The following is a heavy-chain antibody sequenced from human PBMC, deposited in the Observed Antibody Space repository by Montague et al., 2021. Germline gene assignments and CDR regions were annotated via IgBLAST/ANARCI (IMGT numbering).Heavy chain of an antibody. CDR3: ARNPAYGALDY. D-gene: IGHD4/OR15-4a*01. J-gene: IGHJ4*02. Sequence: SLRLSCAASGLIFSHSWMAWVRLPPGKGLEWVAGVNPDGSQVGYVESVKGRFTVSKDHAKNSLFLQMNSLRGDDTALYYCARNPAYGALDYWGQGTRVTVSS. V-gene: IGHV3-7*03. CDR2: VNPDGSQV. CDR1: GLIFSHSW.